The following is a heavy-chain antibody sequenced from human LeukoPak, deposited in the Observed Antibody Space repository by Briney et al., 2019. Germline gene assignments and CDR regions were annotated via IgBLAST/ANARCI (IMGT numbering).Heavy chain of an antibody. CDR3: ARSANTAMVRGLGF. CDR2: IYYSGST. D-gene: IGHD5-18*01. Sequence: SESLSLTCTVSVGSISSCYWSWIRQPPWKGREWIGYIYYSGSTNYNPSLKSRVTISVDTSKNQFSLKLSSVTAADTAVYYCARSANTAMVRGLGFWGQGTLVTVSS. J-gene: IGHJ4*02. V-gene: IGHV4-59*01. CDR1: VGSISSCY.